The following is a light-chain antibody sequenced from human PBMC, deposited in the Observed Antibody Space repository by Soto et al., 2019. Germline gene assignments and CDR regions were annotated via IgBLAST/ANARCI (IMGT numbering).Light chain of an antibody. J-gene: IGKJ4*01. CDR2: GAS. CDR3: QQYGSSPT. CDR1: QSVSSSY. V-gene: IGKV3-20*01. Sequence: EIVLTQSPGTLSLSPGERATLSCRASQSVSSSYLAWYQQKPGQAPRLLIYGASSRATGIPDRFSGSGSETEFTLTISGLQSEDFAVYFCQQYGSSPTFGGGTTGDIK.